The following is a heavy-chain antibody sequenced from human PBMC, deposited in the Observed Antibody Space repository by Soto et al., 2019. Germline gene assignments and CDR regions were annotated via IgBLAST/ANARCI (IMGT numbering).Heavy chain of an antibody. D-gene: IGHD1-26*01. Sequence: SETLSLTCAVYGGSFSGYYWSWIRQPPGKGLEWIGEINHSGSTNYNPSLKSRVTISVDTSKNQFSLKLSSVTAADTAVSYCARGGSRENSFDYWGQGTLVTVYS. CDR1: GGSFSGYY. V-gene: IGHV4-34*01. J-gene: IGHJ4*02. CDR2: INHSGST. CDR3: ARGGSRENSFDY.